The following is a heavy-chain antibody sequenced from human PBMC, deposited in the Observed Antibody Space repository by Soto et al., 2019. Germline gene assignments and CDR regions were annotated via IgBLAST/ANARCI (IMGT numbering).Heavy chain of an antibody. CDR3: AWENYYDSSGYPPA. Sequence: ASVKVSCKASGGTFSSYAISWVRQAPGQGLEWMGGIIPIFGTANYAQKFQGRVTITADESTSTAYMELSSLRSEDTAVYYCAWENYYDSSGYPPAWGQGTLVTVSS. CDR1: GGTFSSYA. CDR2: IIPIFGTA. D-gene: IGHD3-22*01. J-gene: IGHJ5*02. V-gene: IGHV1-69*13.